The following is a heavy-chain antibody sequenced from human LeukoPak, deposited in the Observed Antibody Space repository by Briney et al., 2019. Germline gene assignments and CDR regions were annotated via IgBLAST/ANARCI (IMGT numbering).Heavy chain of an antibody. D-gene: IGHD3-16*02. V-gene: IGHV3-23*01. J-gene: IGHJ4*02. Sequence: GGSLRLSCAASGFTFRSYVMSWVRQAPGKGLEWVSAITGDGGGTNHADSVKGRFTISRDNSKNTLYLQMNSLRAEDTAVYYCAKSLYGGCDYWGQGTVVTVSS. CDR3: AKSLYGGCDY. CDR1: GFTFRSYV. CDR2: ITGDGGGT.